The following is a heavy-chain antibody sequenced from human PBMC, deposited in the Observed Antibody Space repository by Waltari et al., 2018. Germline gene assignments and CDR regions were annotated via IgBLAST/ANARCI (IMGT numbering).Heavy chain of an antibody. D-gene: IGHD6-19*01. J-gene: IGHJ6*02. CDR3: AIRQQWRLGYYGMDV. CDR1: GGSISSYY. V-gene: IGHV4-59*01. CDR2: IYYSGST. Sequence: QVQLQESGPGLVKPSETLSLTCTVPGGSISSYYWSWIRQPPGKGLEWIGYIYYSGSTNYNPSLKSRVTISVDTSKNQFSLKLSSVTAADTAVYYCAIRQQWRLGYYGMDVWGQGTTVTVSS.